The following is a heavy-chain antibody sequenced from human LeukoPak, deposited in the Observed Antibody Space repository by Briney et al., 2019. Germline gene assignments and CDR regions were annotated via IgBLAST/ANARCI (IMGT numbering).Heavy chain of an antibody. CDR1: GLTLSSYE. Sequence: GGSLRLSCAASGLTLSSYEMNWVRQAPGKGLEWVSYISSSGSTIYYADSVKGRFTISRDNAKNSLYLQMNSLRAEDTAVYYCARSSSGNIDYWGQGTLVTVSS. CDR3: ARSSSGNIDY. V-gene: IGHV3-48*03. CDR2: ISSSGSTI. D-gene: IGHD6-25*01. J-gene: IGHJ4*02.